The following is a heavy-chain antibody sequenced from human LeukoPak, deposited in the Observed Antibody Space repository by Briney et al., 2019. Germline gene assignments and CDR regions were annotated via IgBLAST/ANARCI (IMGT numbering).Heavy chain of an antibody. V-gene: IGHV3-15*01. Sequence: GGSLRLSCAASGFTFSNAWMSWVRQAPGKGLEGVGRIKSKTDGGTTDYAAPVKGRFTISRDDSKNTLYLQMNSLKTEDTAVYYCTTVGPRIWSGVNWFDPWGQGTLVTVSS. D-gene: IGHD3-3*01. CDR1: GFTFSNAW. J-gene: IGHJ5*02. CDR2: IKSKTDGGTT. CDR3: TTVGPRIWSGVNWFDP.